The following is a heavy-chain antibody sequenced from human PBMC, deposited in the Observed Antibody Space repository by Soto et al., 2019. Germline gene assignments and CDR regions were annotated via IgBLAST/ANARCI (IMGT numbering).Heavy chain of an antibody. J-gene: IGHJ4*02. CDR3: AKDVGTTMFDY. Sequence: EVQLLESGGDLVQPGGSLKLSCAASGFTFSSCAMAWARQAPGEGLEWVSSISGSADRTHYADSVKGRCNISRDNPKNTVFMQMNSLRAEDTAVYYCAKDVGTTMFDYWGRGTLVTVSS. D-gene: IGHD1-7*01. V-gene: IGHV3-23*01. CDR1: GFTFSSCA. CDR2: ISGSADRT.